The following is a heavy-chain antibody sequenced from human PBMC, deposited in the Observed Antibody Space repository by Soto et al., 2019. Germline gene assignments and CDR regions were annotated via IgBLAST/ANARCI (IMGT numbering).Heavy chain of an antibody. V-gene: IGHV4-4*02. CDR1: GGSISSSNW. CDR3: ASTWGYDFWSGYPSNWFDP. J-gene: IGHJ5*02. Sequence: QVQLQESGPGLVKPSGTLSLTCAVSGGSISSSNWWSWVRQPPGKGLEWIGEIDHSGSTNYNPSLNIRVTISVDKSKNQFSMKVSSVTAADTAVYYCASTWGYDFWSGYPSNWFDPWGQGTLVTVSS. CDR2: IDHSGST. D-gene: IGHD3-3*01.